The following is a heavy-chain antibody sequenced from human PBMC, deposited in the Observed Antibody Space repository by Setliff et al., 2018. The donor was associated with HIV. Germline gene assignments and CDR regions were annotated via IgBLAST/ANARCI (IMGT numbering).Heavy chain of an antibody. Sequence: SETLSLTCTVSGGSISTSYWNWIRQPPGKGLEWIAYIYISGTANYNPSLKSRVTISLGTSRNQFSLKLGSVTAADTAMYYCAREHCSGGSCNGFDIWGQGTMVTVSS. CDR3: AREHCSGGSCNGFDI. CDR2: IYISGTA. V-gene: IGHV4-4*09. J-gene: IGHJ3*02. D-gene: IGHD2-15*01. CDR1: GGSISTSY.